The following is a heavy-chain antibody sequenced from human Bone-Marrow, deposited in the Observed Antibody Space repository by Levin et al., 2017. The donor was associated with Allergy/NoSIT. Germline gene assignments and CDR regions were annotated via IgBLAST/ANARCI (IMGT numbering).Heavy chain of an antibody. V-gene: IGHV1-24*01. CDR3: ATTQIVVVPAAMADWYFDL. Sequence: GGSLRLSCKVSGYTLTDLSMHWVRQAPGKGLEWMGGFDPEDGETIYAQKFQGRVTMTEDTSTDTAYMELSSLRSEDTAVYYCATTQIVVVPAAMADWYFDLWGRGTLVTVSS. CDR1: GYTLTDLS. D-gene: IGHD2-2*01. J-gene: IGHJ2*01. CDR2: FDPEDGET.